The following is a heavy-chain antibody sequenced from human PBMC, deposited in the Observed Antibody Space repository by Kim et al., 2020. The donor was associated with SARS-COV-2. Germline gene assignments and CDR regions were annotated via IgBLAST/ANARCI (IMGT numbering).Heavy chain of an antibody. CDR3: ARAGDYGISCYYVFFHH. D-gene: IGHD3-22*01. V-gene: IGHV3-74*01. J-gene: IGHJ1*01. Sequence: VKGRLTISRDNTKNSLYLQMNSLSPEDTAVYYCARAGDYGISCYYVFFHHWGQGALVTVSS.